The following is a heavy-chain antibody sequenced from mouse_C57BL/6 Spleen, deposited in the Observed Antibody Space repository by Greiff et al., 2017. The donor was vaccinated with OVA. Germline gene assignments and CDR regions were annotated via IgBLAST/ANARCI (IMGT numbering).Heavy chain of an antibody. CDR1: GYAFSSSW. D-gene: IGHD1-3*01. CDR2: IYPGDGDT. J-gene: IGHJ4*01. Sequence: VKLVESGPELVKPGASVKISCKASGYAFSSSWMNWVKQRPGKGLEWIGRIYPGDGDTNYNGKFKGKATLTADKSSSTAYMQLSSLTSEDSAVYFCARSESSYAMDYWGQGTSVTVSS. V-gene: IGHV1-82*01. CDR3: ARSESSYAMDY.